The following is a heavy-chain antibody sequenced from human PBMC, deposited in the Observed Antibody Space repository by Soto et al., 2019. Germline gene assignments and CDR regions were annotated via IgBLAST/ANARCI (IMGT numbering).Heavy chain of an antibody. J-gene: IGHJ4*02. D-gene: IGHD6-13*01. CDR2: IYYSGST. CDR1: GGSISSGGYY. Sequence: SETLSLTCTVSGGSISSGGYYWSWIRQHPGKGLEWIGYIYYSGSTYYNPSLKSRVTISVDTSKNQFSLKLSSVTAADTAVYYCARRYSSSFDYWGQGTLVTVSS. V-gene: IGHV4-31*03. CDR3: ARRYSSSFDY.